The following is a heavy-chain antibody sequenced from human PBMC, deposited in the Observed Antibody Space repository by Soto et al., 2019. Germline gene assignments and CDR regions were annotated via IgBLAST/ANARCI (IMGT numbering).Heavy chain of an antibody. Sequence: SGPTLVNPTQTLTLTFTFSGFSLITILVCVGWIRQPPGKALEWLALIYWNDDKRYSPSLKSRLTITKDTSKNQVVLTMTNMDPVDTATYYCAHSSYFDWPLDYWGQGTLVTVSS. CDR1: GFSLITILVC. CDR2: IYWNDDK. V-gene: IGHV2-5*01. J-gene: IGHJ4*02. D-gene: IGHD3-9*01. CDR3: AHSSYFDWPLDY.